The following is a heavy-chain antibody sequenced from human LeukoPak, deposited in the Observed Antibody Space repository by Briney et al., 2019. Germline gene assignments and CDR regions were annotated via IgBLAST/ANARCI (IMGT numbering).Heavy chain of an antibody. J-gene: IGHJ4*02. D-gene: IGHD3-10*01. Sequence: GGSLRLSCAASGFFFSSYAMHWVRQAPGKGLEWVAVILNDGSNKYYADSVKGRFTISRDNSKNTLYLQMNSLRAEDTAVYYCARDYSRAGGSSDYWGQGTLVTVSS. CDR1: GFFFSSYA. CDR2: ILNDGSNK. CDR3: ARDYSRAGGSSDY. V-gene: IGHV3-30*04.